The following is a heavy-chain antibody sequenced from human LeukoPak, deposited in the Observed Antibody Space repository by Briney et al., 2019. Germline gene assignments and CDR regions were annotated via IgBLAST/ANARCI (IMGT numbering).Heavy chain of an antibody. V-gene: IGHV3-74*01. CDR3: ARHVVAVGFDY. CDR2: IRSDGSDT. Sequence: GGSLRLSCAASGFTFSDTWMHWVRQAPGEGLVWVSRIRSDGSDTRYAESVKGRFTISRDNAKNTLYLQMNSLRAEDTAVYYCARHVVAVGFDYWGQGTLVTVSS. D-gene: IGHD3-22*01. CDR1: GFTFSDTW. J-gene: IGHJ4*02.